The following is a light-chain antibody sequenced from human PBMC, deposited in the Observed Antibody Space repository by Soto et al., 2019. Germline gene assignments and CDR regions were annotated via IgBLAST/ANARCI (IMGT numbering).Light chain of an antibody. CDR1: QSVSSSY. J-gene: IGKJ2*01. CDR3: QQYGSSQYT. Sequence: EIVLTQSPGTLSLSPGERATLSCRASQSVSSSYLAWYQQKPGQAPRLLIYGASSRATGIPERFSGSGFGTDFTLTISRLEPEDFSVYYCQQYGSSQYTFGQGTKLEIK. V-gene: IGKV3-20*01. CDR2: GAS.